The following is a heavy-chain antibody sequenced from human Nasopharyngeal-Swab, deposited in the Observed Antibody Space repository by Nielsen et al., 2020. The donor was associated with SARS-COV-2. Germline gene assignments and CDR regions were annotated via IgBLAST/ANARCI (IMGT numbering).Heavy chain of an antibody. Sequence: ASVKVSCKASGYTFTAYYMHWVRQAPGQGLEWMGWINPNTGGTNYAQKFQGRVTMTRDTPISTAYMELSRLRSDDTAVYCCARGGTYYFDYWGQGTLVTVSS. V-gene: IGHV1-2*02. D-gene: IGHD1-26*01. J-gene: IGHJ4*02. CDR2: INPNTGGT. CDR3: ARGGTYYFDY. CDR1: GYTFTAYY.